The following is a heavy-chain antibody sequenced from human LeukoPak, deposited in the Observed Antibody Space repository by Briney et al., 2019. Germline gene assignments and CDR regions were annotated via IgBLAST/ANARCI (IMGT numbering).Heavy chain of an antibody. J-gene: IGHJ5*02. CDR3: ARGVTNCSGGSCYVFPFWFDP. V-gene: IGHV4-30-4*01. D-gene: IGHD2-15*01. Sequence: PSGTPCVSSTQPVGSTCGTISYCGSVRHPPGDWLGWLLYIFYNGITYYNPSLKSRVTISVDTSKNQFSLKLSSVTAADTAVYYCARGVTNCSGGSCYVFPFWFDPWGQGTLVTVSS. CDR1: VGSTCGTISY. CDR2: IFYNGIT.